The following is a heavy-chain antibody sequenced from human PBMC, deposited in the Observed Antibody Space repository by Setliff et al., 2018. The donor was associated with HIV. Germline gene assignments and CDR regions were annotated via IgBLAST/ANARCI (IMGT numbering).Heavy chain of an antibody. V-gene: IGHV1-8*03. CDR3: ARGRVQDIVVVPAAKGVRRGNWFDP. CDR1: GYTFTSYD. CDR2: MNPNSGNT. Sequence: GASVKVSCKASGYTFTSYDINWVRQATGQGLEWMGWMNPNSGNTGYAQKFQGRVTLTRNTSISTAYMELSSLRSEDTAVYYCARGRVQDIVVVPAAKGVRRGNWFDPWGQGT. D-gene: IGHD2-2*01. J-gene: IGHJ5*02.